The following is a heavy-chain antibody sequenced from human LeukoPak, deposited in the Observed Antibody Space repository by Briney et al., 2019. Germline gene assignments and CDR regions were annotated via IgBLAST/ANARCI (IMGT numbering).Heavy chain of an antibody. CDR2: IYYSGST. Sequence: SETLSLTCTVSGGSISSSSYYWGWIRQPPGKGLEWIGSIYYSGSTYYNPSLKSRVTISVDTSKNQFSLKLSSVTAADTAVYYCARITLSGSYLDAFDIWGQGTMVTVSS. J-gene: IGHJ3*02. D-gene: IGHD1-26*01. CDR1: GGSISSSSYY. CDR3: ARITLSGSYLDAFDI. V-gene: IGHV4-39*07.